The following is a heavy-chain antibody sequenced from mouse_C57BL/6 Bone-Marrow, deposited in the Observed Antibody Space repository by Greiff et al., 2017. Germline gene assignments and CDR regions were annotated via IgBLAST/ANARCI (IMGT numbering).Heavy chain of an antibody. CDR2: IYPRSGNT. CDR3: YYGSSTGAY. CDR1: GYTFTSYG. D-gene: IGHD1-1*01. J-gene: IGHJ3*01. V-gene: IGHV1-81*01. Sequence: LQESGAELARPGASVKLSCKASGYTFTSYGISWVKQRTGQGLEWIGEIYPRSGNTYYNEKFKGKATLTADKSSSTAYMELRSLTSEDSAVYFCYYGSSTGAYWGQGTLVTVSA.